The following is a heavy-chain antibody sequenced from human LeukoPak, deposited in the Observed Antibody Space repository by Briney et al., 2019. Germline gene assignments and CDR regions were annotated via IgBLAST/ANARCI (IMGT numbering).Heavy chain of an antibody. J-gene: IGHJ4*02. CDR3: ARDRPTGASRVFVVQ. CDR1: GFTFSAYA. Sequence: GGSLRLSCTASGFTFSAYAMTWVRQAPGKGLEGSSSMSSGSRYIYYADSVRGRFTISRDNTKNSLYLVMNNLRAEDTAIYYCARDRPTGASRVFVVQWGQGTPVTVS. V-gene: IGHV3-21*06. CDR2: MSSGSRYI. D-gene: IGHD3-3*01.